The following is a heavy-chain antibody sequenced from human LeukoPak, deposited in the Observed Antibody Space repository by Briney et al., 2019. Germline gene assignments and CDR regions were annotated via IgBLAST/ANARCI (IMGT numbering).Heavy chain of an antibody. CDR1: GFIFSSYG. CDR2: IRYDGSNK. Sequence: PGGSLRLSCAASGFIFSSYGMHWVRQAPGKGLEWVAFIRYDGSNKYYADSVKGRFTISRDNSKNTLYLQMNSLRAEDTALYYCAKDIGVGDIVFDYWGQGTLVTVSS. J-gene: IGHJ4*02. V-gene: IGHV3-30*02. CDR3: AKDIGVGDIVFDY. D-gene: IGHD5-12*01.